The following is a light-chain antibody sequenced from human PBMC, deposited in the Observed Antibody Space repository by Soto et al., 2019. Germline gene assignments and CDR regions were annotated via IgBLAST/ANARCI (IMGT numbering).Light chain of an antibody. CDR3: HQYGTSPLT. CDR1: QSVTASD. CDR2: RTS. V-gene: IGKV3-20*01. J-gene: IGKJ1*01. Sequence: EIVLTQSPGTLSLSPGERATLSCRASQSVTASDLAWYHHKPGQAPRLLIYRTSNRATGIPDRFSGSGSGTDFTLTISRLEPEDFAVYYCHQYGTSPLTFGQGTKVEIK.